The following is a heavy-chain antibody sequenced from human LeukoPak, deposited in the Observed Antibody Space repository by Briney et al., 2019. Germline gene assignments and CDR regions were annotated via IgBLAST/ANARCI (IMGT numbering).Heavy chain of an antibody. Sequence: SETPSLTCAVYGGSFSGYYWSWIRQPPGRGLEWIGEINHSGSTNYNPSLKSRVTISVDTSKNQFSLKLSSATAADTAVYYCARTARFGSSSAYWGQGTLVTVSS. V-gene: IGHV4-34*01. J-gene: IGHJ4*02. CDR3: ARTARFGSSSAY. CDR2: INHSGST. D-gene: IGHD6-6*01. CDR1: GGSFSGYY.